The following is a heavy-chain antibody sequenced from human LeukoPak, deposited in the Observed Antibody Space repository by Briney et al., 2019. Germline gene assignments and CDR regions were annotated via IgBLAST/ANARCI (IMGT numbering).Heavy chain of an antibody. D-gene: IGHD5-24*01. CDR3: ARERRNGYNYSDF. V-gene: IGHV4-31*11. Sequence: SETLSLTCAVYGGSLSSGCYCWGWLRHYKGKGLEGIGGIHHSGRTYYNPSLKSRVTISVDTSRNHFSLELSSVTAADTAVYYCARERRNGYNYSDFWGQGALVTVSS. CDR2: IHHSGRT. CDR1: GGSLSSGCYC. J-gene: IGHJ4*02.